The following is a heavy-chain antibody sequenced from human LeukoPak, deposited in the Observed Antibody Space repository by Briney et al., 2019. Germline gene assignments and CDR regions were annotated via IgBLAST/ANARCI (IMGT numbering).Heavy chain of an antibody. CDR1: EFSVGSNY. D-gene: IGHD4-23*01. CDR2: IYSGGST. Sequence: GGSLRLSCAASEFSVGSNYMTWVRQAPGKGLEWVSLIYSGGSTYYADSVKGRFTISRDNSKNTLYLQMNSLRVEDTAVYYCAIGPGGLFHYWGQGTLVTVSS. CDR3: AIGPGGLFHY. J-gene: IGHJ4*02. V-gene: IGHV3-53*01.